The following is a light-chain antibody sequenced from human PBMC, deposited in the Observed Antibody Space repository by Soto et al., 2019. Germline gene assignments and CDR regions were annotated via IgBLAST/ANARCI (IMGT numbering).Light chain of an antibody. CDR2: DAS. V-gene: IGKV1-5*01. CDR1: QSISSW. CDR3: QQYQSSWT. Sequence: DLQMTQSPSTLSASVGDRVIITCRASQSISSWLAWYQQKPGKVPNLLIYDASNLESGVPLRFSGSGSGTEFPLTISSLQPDDFATYYCQQYQSSWTFGQGTKVEIQ. J-gene: IGKJ1*01.